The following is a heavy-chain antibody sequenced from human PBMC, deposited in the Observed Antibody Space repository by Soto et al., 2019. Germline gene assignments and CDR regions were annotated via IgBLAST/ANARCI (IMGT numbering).Heavy chain of an antibody. J-gene: IGHJ2*01. Sequence: QVQLVESGGGVVQPGRSLRLSCAASGFTFSSYAMHWVRQAPGKGLEWVTVISYDGSNKYYADSVKGRFTISRDNSKNTLYLQMNSLRAEDTAVYYCARSHPSIAAAADWYFDLWGRGTLVTVSS. CDR3: ARSHPSIAAAADWYFDL. CDR1: GFTFSSYA. CDR2: ISYDGSNK. V-gene: IGHV3-30-3*01. D-gene: IGHD6-13*01.